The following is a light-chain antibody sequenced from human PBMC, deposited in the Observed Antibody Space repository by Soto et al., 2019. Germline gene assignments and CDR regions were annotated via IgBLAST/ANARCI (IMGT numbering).Light chain of an antibody. V-gene: IGLV2-18*02. Sequence: QSALTQPPSVSGSPGQSVTISCTGTSSDVGSYNRVSWYQQPPGTAPKPMLYEVSNRPSGVPDRFSGSKSGNTASLTISGLQAEDEGDYYCCSYTSSTHYVFGTGTKVTVL. J-gene: IGLJ1*01. CDR1: SSDVGSYNR. CDR2: EVS. CDR3: CSYTSSTHYV.